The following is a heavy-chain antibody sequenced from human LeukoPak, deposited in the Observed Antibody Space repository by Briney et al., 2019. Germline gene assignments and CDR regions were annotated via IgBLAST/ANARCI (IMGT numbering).Heavy chain of an antibody. V-gene: IGHV4-59*08. CDR2: IYYSGST. D-gene: IGHD6-19*01. J-gene: IGHJ4*02. CDR1: GGSISSYY. Sequence: SETLSLTCTVSGGSISSYYWSWILQPPGKGLEWIGYIYYSGSTNYNPSLKSRVTISVDTSKNQFSLKLSSVTAADTAVYYCARCARGWYDEYYFDYWGQGTLVTVSS. CDR3: ARCARGWYDEYYFDY.